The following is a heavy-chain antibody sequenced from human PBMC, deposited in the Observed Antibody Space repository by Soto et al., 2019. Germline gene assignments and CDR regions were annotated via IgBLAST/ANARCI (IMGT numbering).Heavy chain of an antibody. CDR3: ARARIQLWTNSNWFDP. D-gene: IGHD5-18*01. J-gene: IGHJ5*02. CDR1: GGSVSSGNYY. V-gene: IGHV4-30-2*01. Sequence: SETLSLTCTVSGGSVSSGNYYWSWIRQPPGKGLEWIGYIYHSGSTYYNPSLKSRVTISVDRSKNQFSLKLSTVTAADTAVYYCARARIQLWTNSNWFDPWGQGTLVTVSS. CDR2: IYHSGST.